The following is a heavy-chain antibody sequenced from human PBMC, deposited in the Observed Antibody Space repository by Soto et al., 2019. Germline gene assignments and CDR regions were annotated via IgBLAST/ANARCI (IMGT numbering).Heavy chain of an antibody. Sequence: PLEILSLTCTVSGGSISSGVYYWSWIRQHPGKGLEWIGYIYYSGSTYYNPSLKSRVTISVDTSKNQFSLKLSSVTAADTAVYYCARDRAYYYDSSGAFDIWGQGTMVTVSS. J-gene: IGHJ3*02. V-gene: IGHV4-31*03. CDR1: GGSISSGVYY. D-gene: IGHD3-22*01. CDR2: IYYSGST. CDR3: ARDRAYYYDSSGAFDI.